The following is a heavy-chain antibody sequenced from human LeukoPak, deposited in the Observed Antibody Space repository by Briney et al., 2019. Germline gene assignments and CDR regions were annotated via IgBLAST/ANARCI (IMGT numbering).Heavy chain of an antibody. CDR3: ARVHCSSTSCYTTPGGYFDL. J-gene: IGHJ2*01. CDR2: IYTSGST. Sequence: SETLSLTCTVSGGSISSYYWSWIRQPAGKGLEWIGRIYTSGSTNYNPSLKSRVTMSVDTSKNQFSLKLSSVTAADTAVYYCARVHCSSTSCYTTPGGYFDLSGRGTLVTVSS. V-gene: IGHV4-4*07. CDR1: GGSISSYY. D-gene: IGHD2-2*02.